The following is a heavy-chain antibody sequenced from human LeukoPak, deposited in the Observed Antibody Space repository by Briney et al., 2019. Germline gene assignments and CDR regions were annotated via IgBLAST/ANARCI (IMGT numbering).Heavy chain of an antibody. V-gene: IGHV3-30*18. CDR1: GFTFSSYG. D-gene: IGHD5-18*01. CDR3: AKVERGYSYVKVPGHLDY. CDR2: ISYDGSNK. Sequence: GGSLRLSCAASGFTFSSYGMHWVRQAPGKGLEWVAVISYDGSNKYYADSVKGRFTISRDNSKNTLYLQMNSLRAEDTAVYYCAKVERGYSYVKVPGHLDYWGQGTLVTVSS. J-gene: IGHJ4*02.